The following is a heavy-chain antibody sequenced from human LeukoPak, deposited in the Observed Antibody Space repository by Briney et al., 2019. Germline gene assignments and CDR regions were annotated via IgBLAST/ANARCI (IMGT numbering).Heavy chain of an antibody. CDR3: ARNIYGPSIGAFDV. D-gene: IGHD5-18*01. Sequence: SETLSLTCTVSGGSTSRSYWSWIRHPPGKGLEWIGFIFYSGSTNYSPSLMSRVTISIDTSKSQFSLKLSSVTAADTAMYYCARNIYGPSIGAFDVWGQGTTVTVSS. CDR1: GGSTSRSY. J-gene: IGHJ3*01. CDR2: IFYSGST. V-gene: IGHV4-59*03.